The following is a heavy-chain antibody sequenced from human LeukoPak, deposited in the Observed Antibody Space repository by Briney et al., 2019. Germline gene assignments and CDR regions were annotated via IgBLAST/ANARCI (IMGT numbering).Heavy chain of an antibody. D-gene: IGHD3-3*01. CDR1: GFTFSSYA. CDR2: IGSSGGSI. Sequence: GGSLRLSCAASGFTFSSYAMGWVRQAPGKGLEWVSGIGSSGGSIHYADSVKGRFTISRDNSKNTLYLEMNSLRAEDTAVYHCVKDLPFWSAGDYWGQGTLVTVSS. V-gene: IGHV3-23*01. CDR3: VKDLPFWSAGDY. J-gene: IGHJ4*02.